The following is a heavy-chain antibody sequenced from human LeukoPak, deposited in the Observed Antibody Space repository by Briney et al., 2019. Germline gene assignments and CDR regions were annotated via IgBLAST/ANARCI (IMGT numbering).Heavy chain of an antibody. D-gene: IGHD3-22*01. Sequence: SETLSLTCTVSRGSISSGNYYWSWIRQPAGKGLEWIGRFHTRGSTNYNPSLKSRVIISVDTSKNQFSLKLSSVTAADTAVYYCARAFYDSSGPAMDYWGQGTLVTVSS. CDR3: ARAFYDSSGPAMDY. V-gene: IGHV4-61*02. CDR2: FHTRGST. J-gene: IGHJ4*02. CDR1: RGSISSGNYY.